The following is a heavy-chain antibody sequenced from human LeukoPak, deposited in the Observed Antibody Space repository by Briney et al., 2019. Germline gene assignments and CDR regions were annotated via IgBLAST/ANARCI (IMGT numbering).Heavy chain of an antibody. J-gene: IGHJ6*03. D-gene: IGHD3-10*01. V-gene: IGHV1-18*01. CDR3: VLLWFGGAYYYYMDV. Sequence: ASVKVSCKASGYTFTSYGISWVRQAPGQGLEWMGWISAYNGNTNYAQKLQGRVTMTTDTSTSTAYMELRSLRSDDTAVYYCVLLWFGGAYYYYMDVWGKGTTVTVSS. CDR1: GYTFTSYG. CDR2: ISAYNGNT.